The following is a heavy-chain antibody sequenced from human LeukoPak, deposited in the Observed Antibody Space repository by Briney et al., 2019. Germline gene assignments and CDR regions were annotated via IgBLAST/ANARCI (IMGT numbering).Heavy chain of an antibody. V-gene: IGHV1-8*02. CDR2: MNPNSGNT. CDR3: ARYYYDSSGYDNFDY. CDR1: GYTFTGYY. J-gene: IGHJ4*02. D-gene: IGHD3-22*01. Sequence: ASVKVSCKASGYTFTGYYMHWVRQAPGQGLEWMGWMNPNSGNTGYAQKFQGRVTMTRNTSISTAYMELSSLRSEDTAVYYCARYYYDSSGYDNFDYWGQGTLVTVSS.